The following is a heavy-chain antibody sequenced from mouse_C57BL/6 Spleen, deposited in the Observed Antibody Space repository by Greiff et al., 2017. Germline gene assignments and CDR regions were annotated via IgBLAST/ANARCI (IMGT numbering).Heavy chain of an antibody. Sequence: VKLQESGAELARPGASVKLSCKASGYTFTSYGISWVKQRTGQGLEWIGEIYPRSGNTYYNEKFKGKATLTADKSSSTAYMELRSLTSEDSAVYFCARRPNLHYYAMDYWGQGTSVTVSS. CDR1: GYTFTSYG. CDR3: ARRPNLHYYAMDY. J-gene: IGHJ4*01. CDR2: IYPRSGNT. V-gene: IGHV1-81*01.